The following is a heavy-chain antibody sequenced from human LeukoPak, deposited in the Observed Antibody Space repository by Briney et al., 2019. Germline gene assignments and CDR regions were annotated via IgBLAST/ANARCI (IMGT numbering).Heavy chain of an antibody. CDR3: ARLRPGYYDSSGYYFDY. V-gene: IGHV4-59*08. Sequence: SETLSLTCAVYGGSFSSYYWGWIRQPPGKGLEWIGSIYYSGNTYYNPSLKSRVTISVDTSKNQFSLKLSSVTAADTAVYYCARLRPGYYDSSGYYFDYWGQGTLVTVSS. CDR1: GGSFSSYY. CDR2: IYYSGNT. J-gene: IGHJ4*02. D-gene: IGHD3-22*01.